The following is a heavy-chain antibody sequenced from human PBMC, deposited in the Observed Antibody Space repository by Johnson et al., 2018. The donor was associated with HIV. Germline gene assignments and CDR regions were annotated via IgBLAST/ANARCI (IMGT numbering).Heavy chain of an antibody. D-gene: IGHD1-26*01. Sequence: VQLVESGGGLIQPGGSLRLSCEASGFTVRSNYISWVRQAPGKGLEWVAVISYDGSSQFYPNSLKGRFSISRDNSKNTVYLQMNSLRAEDTAVYYCAKDGGSYGGAFDIWGQGTMVTVSS. CDR2: ISYDGSSQ. J-gene: IGHJ3*02. CDR1: GFTVRSNY. CDR3: AKDGGSYGGAFDI. V-gene: IGHV3-30*18.